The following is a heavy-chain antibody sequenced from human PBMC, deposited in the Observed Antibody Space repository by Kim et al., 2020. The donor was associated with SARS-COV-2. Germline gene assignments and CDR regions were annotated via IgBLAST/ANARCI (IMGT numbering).Heavy chain of an antibody. CDR1: GYTFTSYA. CDR2: INAGNGNT. Sequence: ASVKVSCKASGYTFTSYAMHWVRQAPGQRLEWMGWINAGNGNTKYSQKFQGRVTITRDTSASTAYMELSSLRSEDTAVYYCARGWGYDILTGYYIPPYYYYGMDVWGQGTTVTVSS. CDR3: ARGWGYDILTGYYIPPYYYYGMDV. D-gene: IGHD3-9*01. V-gene: IGHV1-3*01. J-gene: IGHJ6*02.